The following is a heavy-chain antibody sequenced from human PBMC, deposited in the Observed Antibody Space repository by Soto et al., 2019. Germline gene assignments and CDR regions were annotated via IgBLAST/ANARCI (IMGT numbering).Heavy chain of an antibody. CDR3: ARAGKVRGVINWFDP. CDR2: IYTSGST. Sequence: PSETLSLPCTLSGGSISCYYWRWIRQPAGKGLEWIGRIYTSGSTKYNPSLKSRVTMSVDTSKNQFSLKLSSVTAADTAVYYCARAGKVRGVINWFDPWGQGTLVTVSS. J-gene: IGHJ5*02. D-gene: IGHD3-10*01. V-gene: IGHV4-4*07. CDR1: GGSISCYY.